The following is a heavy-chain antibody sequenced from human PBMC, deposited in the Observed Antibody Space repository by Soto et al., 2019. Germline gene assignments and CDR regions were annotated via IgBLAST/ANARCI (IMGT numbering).Heavy chain of an antibody. Sequence: GGSLRLSCAASGFTFSSYGMHWVRQAPGKGLEWVAVISYDGSNKYYADSVKGRFTIPRDNSKNTLYLQMNSLRAEDTAVYYCANGIGLKTAAGQRSYFDYWGQGTLVTVSS. CDR1: GFTFSSYG. D-gene: IGHD6-13*01. J-gene: IGHJ4*02. CDR2: ISYDGSNK. CDR3: ANGIGLKTAAGQRSYFDY. V-gene: IGHV3-30*18.